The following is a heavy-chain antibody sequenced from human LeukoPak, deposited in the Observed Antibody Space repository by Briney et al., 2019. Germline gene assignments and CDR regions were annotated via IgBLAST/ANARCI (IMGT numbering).Heavy chain of an antibody. CDR3: ARVTAAAGYYFDY. J-gene: IGHJ4*02. Sequence: PGRSLRLSCAASGFTFSSYGMHWVRQAPGKGLEWVAVIWYDGSSKSYADSVKGRFAISRDNSKNTLYLQMNSLRAEDTAVYYCARVTAAAGYYFDYWGQGTLVTVSS. V-gene: IGHV3-33*01. CDR1: GFTFSSYG. D-gene: IGHD6-13*01. CDR2: IWYDGSSK.